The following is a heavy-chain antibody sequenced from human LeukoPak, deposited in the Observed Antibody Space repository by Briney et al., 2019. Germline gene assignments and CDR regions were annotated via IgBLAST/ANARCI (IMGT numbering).Heavy chain of an antibody. V-gene: IGHV3-7*01. J-gene: IGHJ3*02. D-gene: IGHD2-21*02. CDR3: ARAPGCGGDCYSPSDAFDI. CDR2: IKQDGSEK. Sequence: GGSLRLSCAASGFTFSSFWMGWVRQAPGKGLELVANIKQDGSEKYYVDSVKGRFTISRDNAKNSLYLQMNSLRAEDTAVYYCARAPGCGGDCYSPSDAFDIWGQGTMVTVSS. CDR1: GFTFSSFW.